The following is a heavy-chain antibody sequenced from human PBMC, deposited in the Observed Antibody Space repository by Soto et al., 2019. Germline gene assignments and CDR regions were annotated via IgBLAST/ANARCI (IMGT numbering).Heavy chain of an antibody. D-gene: IGHD1-26*01. J-gene: IGHJ4*02. V-gene: IGHV3-21*01. Sequence: EVQLVESGGGLVKPGGSRGLSCAASGFPFSSYSMNWVRQAPGKGLEWVSSISSSSSYIYYADSVKGRFTISRDNAKNSLYLQMNSLRAEDTAVYYCAQAGSEYYFDYWGQGTLVTVSS. CDR2: ISSSSSYI. CDR1: GFPFSSYS. CDR3: AQAGSEYYFDY.